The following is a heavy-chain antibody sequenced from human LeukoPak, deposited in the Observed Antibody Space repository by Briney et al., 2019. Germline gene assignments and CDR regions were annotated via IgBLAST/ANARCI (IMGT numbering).Heavy chain of an antibody. J-gene: IGHJ4*02. Sequence: ASVKVSCKASGYTFTGYYMHWVRQAPGQGLEWMGWMNPNSGGTNYAQKFQGRVTMTRDTSISTAYMELSRLRSDDTAVYYCARDLTLVRYDSSGPHRYWGQGTLVTVSS. D-gene: IGHD3-22*01. CDR2: MNPNSGGT. CDR1: GYTFTGYY. V-gene: IGHV1-2*02. CDR3: ARDLTLVRYDSSGPHRY.